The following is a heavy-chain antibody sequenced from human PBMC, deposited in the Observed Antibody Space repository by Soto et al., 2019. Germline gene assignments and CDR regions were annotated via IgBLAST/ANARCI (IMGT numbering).Heavy chain of an antibody. D-gene: IGHD3-3*01. V-gene: IGHV3-9*01. CDR1: GFTFDDYA. CDR3: AKDRGGTYYDFWSGSRHYYYYYMDV. CDR2: ISWNSGSI. J-gene: IGHJ6*03. Sequence: GGSLRLSCAASGFTFDDYAMHWVRQAPGKGLEWVSGISWNSGSIGYADSVKGRFTISRDNAKNSLYLQMNSLRAEDTALYYCAKDRGGTYYDFWSGSRHYYYYYMDVWGKGTTVTVS.